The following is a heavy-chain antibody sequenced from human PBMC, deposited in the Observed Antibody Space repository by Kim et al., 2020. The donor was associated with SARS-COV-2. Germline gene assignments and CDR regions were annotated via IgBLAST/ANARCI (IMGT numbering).Heavy chain of an antibody. V-gene: IGHV1-3*01. Sequence: ASVKVSCKASGYTFKTYPIHWLRQAPGQTLEWMGWVNAANDQTKYSQKFQGRITISRDTSANTAYMELRSLTTKDTAFYYCVRDMNPTVYDYLGQGLLVT. J-gene: IGHJ4*02. CDR1: GYTFKTYP. CDR2: VNAANDQT. CDR3: VRDMNPTVYDY. D-gene: IGHD4-4*01.